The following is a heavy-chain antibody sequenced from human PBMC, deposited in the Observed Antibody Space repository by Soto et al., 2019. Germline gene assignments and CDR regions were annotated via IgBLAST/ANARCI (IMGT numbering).Heavy chain of an antibody. CDR3: ARARLTVTKTYNWFDP. CDR2: INPSGGST. J-gene: IGHJ5*02. V-gene: IGHV1-46*01. D-gene: IGHD4-17*01. CDR1: GYTFTSYY. Sequence: QVQLVQSGAEVKKPGASVKVSCKASGYTFTSYYMHWVRQAPGQGLEWMGIINPSGGSTSYAQKFQGRVTMTRDTSTSTVYMELSSLRSEDTAVYYCARARLTVTKTYNWFDPWGQGTLVTVSS.